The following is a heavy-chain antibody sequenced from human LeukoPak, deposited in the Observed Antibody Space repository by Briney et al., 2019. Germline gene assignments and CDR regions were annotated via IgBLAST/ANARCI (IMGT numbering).Heavy chain of an antibody. D-gene: IGHD1-26*01. CDR3: ARTRGSGSYYSWFDP. V-gene: IGHV1-18*01. J-gene: IGHJ5*02. Sequence: ASVKVSCKASGCTFTSYGISWVRQAPGQGLEWMGWISAYNGNTNYAQKLQGRVTMTTDTSTSTAYMELRSLRSDDTAVYYCARTRGSGSYYSWFDPWGQGTLVTVSS. CDR2: ISAYNGNT. CDR1: GCTFTSYG.